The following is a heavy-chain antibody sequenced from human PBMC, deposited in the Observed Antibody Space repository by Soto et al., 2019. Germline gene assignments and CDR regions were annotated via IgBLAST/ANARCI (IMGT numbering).Heavy chain of an antibody. V-gene: IGHV1-18*01. CDR1: GYTFTSYG. J-gene: IGHJ1*01. Sequence: QVQLVQSGTDLKKPGASVKVSCKASGYTFTSYGISWVRQAPGHGLEWMGWISPLKGHTQYPQKAQGRVTLTTDTSSNTVYMEMTTLRVDDTAVYYCAMDYGDRPEYFQHWSQGTLVSVSS. CDR2: ISPLKGHT. CDR3: AMDYGDRPEYFQH. D-gene: IGHD4-17*01.